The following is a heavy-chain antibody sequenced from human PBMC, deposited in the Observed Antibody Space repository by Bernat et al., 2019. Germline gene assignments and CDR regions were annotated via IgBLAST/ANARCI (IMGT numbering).Heavy chain of an antibody. D-gene: IGHD2-15*01. CDR3: ARDPRAYCSGGSCYPGPPYYYYGMDV. V-gene: IGHV1-69*04. Sequence: QVQLVQSGAEVKKPGSSVKVSCKASGGTFSSYAISWVRQAPGQGLEWMGRIIPILGIANYAQKFQGRVTITADKSTSTAYMELSSLRSEDTAVYYCARDPRAYCSGGSCYPGPPYYYYGMDVWGQGTTVTVSS. CDR1: GGTFSSYA. CDR2: IIPILGIA. J-gene: IGHJ6*02.